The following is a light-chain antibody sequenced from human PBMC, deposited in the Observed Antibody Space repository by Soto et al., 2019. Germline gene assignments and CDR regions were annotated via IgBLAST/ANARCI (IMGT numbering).Light chain of an antibody. V-gene: IGLV1-44*01. CDR1: RSNIGSNT. J-gene: IGLJ2*01. CDR2: SNN. Sequence: QPVLTQSPSASGTPGQRVTISCSGSRSNIGSNTVNWYQHLPGTAPKLLMYSNNQRPSGVPDRFSGSKSGTSASLAISGLQSEDEADYYCAAWDDSLNGVVFGGGTKLTVL. CDR3: AAWDDSLNGVV.